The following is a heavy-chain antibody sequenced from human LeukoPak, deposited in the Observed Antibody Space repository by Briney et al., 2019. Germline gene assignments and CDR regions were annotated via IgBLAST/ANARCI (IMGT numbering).Heavy chain of an antibody. CDR3: ARGGSRGSYAAGGDY. V-gene: IGHV4-34*01. J-gene: IGHJ4*02. Sequence: SETLSLTCAVYGGSFSGYYWSWIRQPPGKGLEWIGEINHSGSTNYNPSLKSRVTISVDTSKNQFSLKLSSVTAADTVVYYCARGGSRGSYAAGGDYWGQGTLVTVSS. CDR1: GGSFSGYY. CDR2: INHSGST. D-gene: IGHD1-26*01.